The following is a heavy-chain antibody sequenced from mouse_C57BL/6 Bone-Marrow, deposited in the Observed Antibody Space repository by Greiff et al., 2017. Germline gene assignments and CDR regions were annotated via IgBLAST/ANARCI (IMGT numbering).Heavy chain of an antibody. J-gene: IGHJ3*01. D-gene: IGHD2-4*01. CDR3: ARGRYEYGGFAV. CDR1: GYAFTSYG. CDR2: IYPRSGNT. Sequence: VQLQQSGAELARPGASVKLSCKASGYAFTSYGIGWVKQRTGQGLEWIGEIYPRSGNTYYNEKFKGKATLTADKSSRTANMEFRSLTSEDSAVYVCARGRYEYGGFAVWGKWTLVTVSA. V-gene: IGHV1-81*01.